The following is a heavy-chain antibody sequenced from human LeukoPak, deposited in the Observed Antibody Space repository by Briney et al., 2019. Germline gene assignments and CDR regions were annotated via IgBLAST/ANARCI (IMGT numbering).Heavy chain of an antibody. CDR2: IDYSGRT. D-gene: IGHD1-1*01. Sequence: SETLSLTCIVSNGAISTYYWSWIRQPPGKGLEWIGYIDYSGRTHDNPSLKSRVTMSSDTSKNPSSLRLSSVTAAASAVYYCARVSRRHTLDYWGQGTLVTVSS. CDR1: NGAISTYY. V-gene: IGHV4-59*01. J-gene: IGHJ4*02. CDR3: ARVSRRHTLDY.